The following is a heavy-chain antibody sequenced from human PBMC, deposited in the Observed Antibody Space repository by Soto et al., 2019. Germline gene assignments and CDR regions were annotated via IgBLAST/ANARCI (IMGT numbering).Heavy chain of an antibody. CDR3: AREYQLLSKWFDP. CDR1: GGSFSGYY. J-gene: IGHJ5*02. Sequence: PSATLSLTCAVYGGSFSGYYWSWIRQPPGKGLEWIGEINHNGSTNYNPSLKSRVTISVDTSKNQFSLKLSSVTAADTAVYYCAREYQLLSKWFDPWGQGTLVTVSS. D-gene: IGHD2-2*01. CDR2: INHNGST. V-gene: IGHV4-34*01.